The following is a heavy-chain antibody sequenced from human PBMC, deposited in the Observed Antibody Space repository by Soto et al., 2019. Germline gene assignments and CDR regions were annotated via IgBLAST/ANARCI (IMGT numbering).Heavy chain of an antibody. Sequence: GGSLRLSCAASGFTFDDYAMHWVRQAPGKGLEWVSGISWNSGSIGYADSVKGRFTISRDNAKNSLYLQMNSLRAEDTALYYCAKDSYSSSWSPPPINYWGQGTLVTVSS. CDR1: GFTFDDYA. CDR2: ISWNSGSI. CDR3: AKDSYSSSWSPPPINY. D-gene: IGHD6-13*01. J-gene: IGHJ4*02. V-gene: IGHV3-9*01.